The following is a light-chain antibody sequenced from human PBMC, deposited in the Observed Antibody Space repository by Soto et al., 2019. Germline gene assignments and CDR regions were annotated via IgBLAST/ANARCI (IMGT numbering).Light chain of an antibody. V-gene: IGKV3D-20*01. J-gene: IGKJ1*01. Sequence: EVVLTQSPATLSLSPGERATLSCGASQTVSSSYLAWYQQKPGLAPSLLIYDATNRAIGVPDRFSGSGSGTDFTLTISRVEPEDSAVYYCQQYGRSRTFGQGTKVEIK. CDR3: QQYGRSRT. CDR1: QTVSSSY. CDR2: DAT.